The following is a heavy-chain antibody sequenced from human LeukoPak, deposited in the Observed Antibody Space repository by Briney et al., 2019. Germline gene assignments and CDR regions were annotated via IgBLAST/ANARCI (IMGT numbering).Heavy chain of an antibody. CDR2: ISSSSSFI. CDR3: ARDWARTGHCTSTNCPDAFDL. V-gene: IGHV3-21*06. CDR1: EFTFSSYT. Sequence: PGGSLRLSCVASEFTFSSYTMNWVRQAPGKGLEWVSAISSSSSFIYYADSVRGRFTISRDNAKNSLYLQMNSLRAEDTAVYFCARDWARTGHCTSTNCPDAFDLWGQGTMLTVSS. J-gene: IGHJ3*01. D-gene: IGHD2-2*01.